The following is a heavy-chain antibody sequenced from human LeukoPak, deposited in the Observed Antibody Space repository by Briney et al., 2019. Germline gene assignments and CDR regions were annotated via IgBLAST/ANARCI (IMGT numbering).Heavy chain of an antibody. CDR3: ASGYCSGGSCYLIDYYYMDV. J-gene: IGHJ6*03. CDR2: IYTSGST. CDR1: GGSISSGSYY. Sequence: TLSLTCTVSGGSISSGSYYWSWIRQPAGKGLEWIGRIYTSGSTNYNPSLKSRVTISVDTSKNQFSLKLSSVTAADTAVYYCASGYCSGGSCYLIDYYYMDVWGKGTTVTVSS. D-gene: IGHD2-15*01. V-gene: IGHV4-61*02.